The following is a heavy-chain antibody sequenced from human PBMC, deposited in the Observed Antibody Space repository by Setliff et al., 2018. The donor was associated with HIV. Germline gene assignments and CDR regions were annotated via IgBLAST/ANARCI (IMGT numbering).Heavy chain of an antibody. CDR3: ARQLSNSLES. V-gene: IGHV1-2*02. Sequence: GASVKVSCKASGYTFTGYYMHWVRQAPGQGLEWMGWINPNSCGTNYAQKFQGRVTMTRDTSISTAYMELSRLRSDDTAVYYCARQLSNSLESWGQGTPVTVSS. CDR2: INPNSCGT. CDR1: GYTFTGYY. J-gene: IGHJ4*02. D-gene: IGHD1-1*01.